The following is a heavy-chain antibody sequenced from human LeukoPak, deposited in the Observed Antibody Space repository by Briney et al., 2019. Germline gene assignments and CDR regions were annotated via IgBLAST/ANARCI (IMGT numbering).Heavy chain of an antibody. CDR3: ARANSSSWYRPFDY. CDR1: GFTFDDYG. Sequence: GGSLRLSCAASGFTFDDYGMSWVCQAPGKGLEWVSGINWNGGSTGYADSVKGRFTISRDNAKNSLYLQMNSLRAEDTALYYCARANSSSWYRPFDYWGQGTLVTVSS. CDR2: INWNGGST. J-gene: IGHJ4*02. V-gene: IGHV3-20*04. D-gene: IGHD6-13*01.